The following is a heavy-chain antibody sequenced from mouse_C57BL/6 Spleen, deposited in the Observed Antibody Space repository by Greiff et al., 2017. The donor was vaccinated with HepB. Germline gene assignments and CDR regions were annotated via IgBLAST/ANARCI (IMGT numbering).Heavy chain of an antibody. CDR1: GYAFSSYW. J-gene: IGHJ2*01. CDR3: ARDYYGSSFIDY. CDR2: IYPGDGDT. V-gene: IGHV1-80*01. Sequence: QVQLKESGAELVKPGASVKISCKASGYAFSSYWMNWVKQRPGKGLEWIGQIYPGDGDTNYNGKFKGKATLTADKSSSTAYMQLSSLTSEDSAVYFWARDYYGSSFIDYWGQGTTLTVSS. D-gene: IGHD1-1*01.